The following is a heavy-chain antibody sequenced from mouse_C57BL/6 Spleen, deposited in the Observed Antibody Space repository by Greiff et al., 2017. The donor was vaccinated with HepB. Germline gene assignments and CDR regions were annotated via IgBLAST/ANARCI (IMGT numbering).Heavy chain of an antibody. CDR3: APGSSDAMDY. Sequence: VQLQQSGAELARPGASVKLSCKASGYTFTSYGISWVKQRTGQGLEWIGEIYPRSGNTYYNEKFKGKATLTVDKSSSTAYMELRSLTSEDSAVYFCAPGSSDAMDYWGQGTSVTVSS. J-gene: IGHJ4*01. CDR1: GYTFTSYG. D-gene: IGHD1-1*01. CDR2: IYPRSGNT. V-gene: IGHV1-81*01.